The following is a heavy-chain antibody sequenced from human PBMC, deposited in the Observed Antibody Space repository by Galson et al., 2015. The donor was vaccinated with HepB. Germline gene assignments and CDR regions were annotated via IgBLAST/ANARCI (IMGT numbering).Heavy chain of an antibody. J-gene: IGHJ4*02. Sequence: SLRLSCAASGFTFSSYTMNWDRQAPGKGLEWISYISTTSDNKFSADSVKGRFIISRDNAKNSLYLQMNSLRAEDTAVYYCARIALSGSYWYFDYWGQGTLVIVSS. CDR3: ARIALSGSYWYFDY. V-gene: IGHV3-48*01. CDR2: ISTTSDNK. CDR1: GFTFSSYT. D-gene: IGHD1-26*01.